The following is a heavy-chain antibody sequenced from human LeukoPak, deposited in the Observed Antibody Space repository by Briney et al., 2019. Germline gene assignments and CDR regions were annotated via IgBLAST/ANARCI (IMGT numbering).Heavy chain of an antibody. D-gene: IGHD3-22*01. CDR2: ISGYNGNT. Sequence: VASVKVSCKTSGYTFTSYGVSWVRQAPGQGLEWMGWISGYNGNTNYAQKLQGRVTMTTDTSTSTAYMELRSLRSDDTAVYYCARGTDYYDSSGAYVYDIWGQGTMVTVSS. V-gene: IGHV1-18*01. CDR3: ARGTDYYDSSGAYVYDI. J-gene: IGHJ3*02. CDR1: GYTFTSYG.